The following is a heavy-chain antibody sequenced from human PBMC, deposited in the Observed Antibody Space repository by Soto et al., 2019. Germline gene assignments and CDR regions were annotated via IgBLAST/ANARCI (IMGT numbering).Heavy chain of an antibody. CDR3: ARATAPSLIYCSSTSCYYRWFDP. Sequence: SETLSLTCAVYGGSFSGYYWSWIRQPPGKGLEWIGEINHSGSTNYNPSLKSRVTISVDTSKNQFSLKLSSVTAADTAVYYCARATAPSLIYCSSTSCYYRWFDPWGQGTLVTVSS. CDR2: INHSGST. V-gene: IGHV4-34*01. CDR1: GGSFSGYY. D-gene: IGHD2-2*01. J-gene: IGHJ5*02.